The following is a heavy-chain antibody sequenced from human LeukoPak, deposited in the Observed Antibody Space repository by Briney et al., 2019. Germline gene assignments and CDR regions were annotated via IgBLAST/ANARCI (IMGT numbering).Heavy chain of an antibody. CDR1: GYTFTSYG. CDR2: IIPILGIA. CDR3: ARASGYYGSGSHLGD. J-gene: IGHJ4*02. V-gene: IGHV1-69*04. D-gene: IGHD3-10*01. Sequence: SVKVSCKASGYTFTSYGISWVRQAPGQGLEWMGRIIPILGIANYAQKFQGRVTITADKSTSTAYMELSSLRSEDTAVYYCARASGYYGSGSHLGDWGQGTLVTVSS.